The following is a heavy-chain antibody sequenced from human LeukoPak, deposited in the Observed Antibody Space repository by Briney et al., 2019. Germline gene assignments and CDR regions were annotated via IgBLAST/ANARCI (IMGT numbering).Heavy chain of an antibody. J-gene: IGHJ4*02. Sequence: GGSLRLSCAASGFIVSGNYMSWVRQAPGKGLEWVADISYDGSNKYYADSVKGRFTISRDNSKNTLYLQMNSLRAEDTAVYYCARDPLVGATPFDYWGQGTLVTVSS. D-gene: IGHD1-26*01. CDR3: ARDPLVGATPFDY. CDR2: ISYDGSNK. CDR1: GFIVSGNY. V-gene: IGHV3-30-3*01.